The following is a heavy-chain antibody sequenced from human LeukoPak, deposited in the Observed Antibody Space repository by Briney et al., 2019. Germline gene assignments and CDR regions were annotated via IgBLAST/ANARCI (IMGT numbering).Heavy chain of an antibody. D-gene: IGHD1-26*01. CDR1: GGSISSSSYY. CDR2: IYYSGST. J-gene: IGHJ3*02. V-gene: IGHV4-39*01. Sequence: SGTLSLTCTVSGGSISSSSYYWGWIRQPPGKGLEWIGSIYYSGSTYYNPSLKSRVTISVDTSKNQFSLKLSSVTAADTAVYYCARRIVGAPRGAFDIWGQGTMVTVSS. CDR3: ARRIVGAPRGAFDI.